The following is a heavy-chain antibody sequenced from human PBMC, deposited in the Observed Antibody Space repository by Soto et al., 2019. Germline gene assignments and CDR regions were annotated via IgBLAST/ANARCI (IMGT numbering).Heavy chain of an antibody. J-gene: IGHJ4*02. Sequence: ASVKVSCRASGYTFTSYGISWVRQAPGQGLEWMGWISAYNGNTNYAQNLQGRVTMTTDTSTSTAYMELRSLRSDDTAVYYCARVRYYDSSGYYYVGPNYFDYGGQGTLVTVS. CDR2: ISAYNGNT. CDR1: GYTFTSYG. V-gene: IGHV1-18*01. D-gene: IGHD3-22*01. CDR3: ARVRYYDSSGYYYVGPNYFDY.